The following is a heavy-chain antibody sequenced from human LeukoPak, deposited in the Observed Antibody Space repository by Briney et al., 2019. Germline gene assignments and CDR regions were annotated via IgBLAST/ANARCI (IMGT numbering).Heavy chain of an antibody. J-gene: IGHJ4*02. V-gene: IGHV3-23*01. CDR3: AKLPYSSSWFLNY. Sequence: GGSLRLSCAASGFTFSSYAMSWVRQAPGKGLEWVSVISGRGGSIYYADSVKGRFTISRDNSKNTLYLQMNSLRAEDTAVYYCAKLPYSSSWFLNYWGRGTLVTVSS. CDR1: GFTFSSYA. CDR2: ISGRGGSI. D-gene: IGHD6-13*01.